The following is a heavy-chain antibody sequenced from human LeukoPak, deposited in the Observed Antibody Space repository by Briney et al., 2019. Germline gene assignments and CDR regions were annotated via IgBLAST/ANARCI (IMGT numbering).Heavy chain of an antibody. CDR2: ISSSSSYI. CDR1: GFTFSSYS. V-gene: IGHV3-21*01. Sequence: GGSLRLSCAASGFTFSSYSMNWVRQAPGKGLEWVSSISSSSSYIYYADSVKGRFTISRDNAKNSLYLQMNSLKAEDTAVYYCATRRVGATSGFDYWGQGTLVTVSS. CDR3: ATRRVGATSGFDY. D-gene: IGHD1-26*01. J-gene: IGHJ4*02.